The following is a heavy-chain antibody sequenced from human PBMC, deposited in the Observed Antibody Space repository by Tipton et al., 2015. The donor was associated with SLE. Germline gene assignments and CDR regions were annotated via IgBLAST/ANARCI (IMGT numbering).Heavy chain of an antibody. CDR3: ARDPTGDIVLRL. D-gene: IGHD2-8*02. CDR1: GFTFSSYD. V-gene: IGHV3-66*01. Sequence: SLRLSCAASGFTFSSYDIHWVRQAPGKGLEWVSVTFSDGSTFYADSVKGRFTISRDNSKNTLDLQMNSLRAEDTAVYYCARDPTGDIVLRLWGQGTTVTVSS. J-gene: IGHJ6*02. CDR2: TFSDGST.